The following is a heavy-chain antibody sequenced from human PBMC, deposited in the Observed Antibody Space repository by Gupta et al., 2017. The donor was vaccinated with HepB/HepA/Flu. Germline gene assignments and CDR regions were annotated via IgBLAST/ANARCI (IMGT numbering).Heavy chain of an antibody. J-gene: IGHJ4*02. CDR3: ARGPELADRYCSGGSCHTYYFDY. V-gene: IGHV4-34*01. Sequence: QVQLQQWGAGLLKPSETLSLTCAVYGGSFSGYYWSWIRQPPGKGLEWIGEINHSGSTNYNPSLKSRVTISVDTSKNQFSLKLSSVTAADTAVYYCARGPELADRYCSGGSCHTYYFDYWGQGTLVTVSS. CDR2: INHSGST. D-gene: IGHD2-15*01. CDR1: GGSFSGYY.